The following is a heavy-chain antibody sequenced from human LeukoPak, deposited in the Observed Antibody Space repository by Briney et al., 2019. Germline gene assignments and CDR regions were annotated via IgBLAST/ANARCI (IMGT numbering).Heavy chain of an antibody. CDR2: LKSDGSTA. V-gene: IGHV3-74*03. CDR3: ARGIYGDPVAFVS. Sequence: GGSLRLSCAASGFTFSSFNMHWVRQAPGKGLVWVSRLKSDGSTAMYADSVQGRFTISRDNARNTVHLLMSSLTVEDTGVYYCARGIYGDPVAFVSWGQGALVTVSS. CDR1: GFTFSSFN. J-gene: IGHJ4*02. D-gene: IGHD4-17*01.